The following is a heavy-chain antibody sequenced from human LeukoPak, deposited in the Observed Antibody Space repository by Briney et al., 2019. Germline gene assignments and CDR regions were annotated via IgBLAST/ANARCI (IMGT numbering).Heavy chain of an antibody. V-gene: IGHV3-74*01. D-gene: IGHD6-13*01. CDR3: ASSRYINNWGI. Sequence: GGSLRLSCAASGFTFSGYWMHWVRQAPGKGLVWVSRINSDGSTTSYADSVKGRFTISRDNAKNTLYLQMNSLRAEDTAVYYCASSRYINNWGIWGQGTMVTVSS. CDR2: INSDGSTT. J-gene: IGHJ3*02. CDR1: GFTFSGYW.